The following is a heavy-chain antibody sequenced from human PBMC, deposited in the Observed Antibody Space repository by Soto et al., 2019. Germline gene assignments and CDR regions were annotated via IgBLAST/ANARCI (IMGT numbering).Heavy chain of an antibody. D-gene: IGHD5-18*01. V-gene: IGHV3-53*01. Sequence: PRGSLRLSCAPSGFSVSINYMSWVRQAPGRGLEWLSVIFAGGGTYYADSVKGRFTISKDNSKNRVYLQMNTLRAGDTAVYYCAGGFSYGYIDHWGQGTTVTVSS. CDR3: AGGFSYGYIDH. CDR2: IFAGGGT. CDR1: GFSVSINY. J-gene: IGHJ4*02.